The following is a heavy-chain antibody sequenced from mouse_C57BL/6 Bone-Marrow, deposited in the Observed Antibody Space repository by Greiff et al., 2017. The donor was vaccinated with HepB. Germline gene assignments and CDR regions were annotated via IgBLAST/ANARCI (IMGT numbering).Heavy chain of an antibody. J-gene: IGHJ2*01. D-gene: IGHD2-5*01. Sequence: VKVVESGAELVKPGASVKISCKASGYAFSSYWMNWVKQRPGKGLEWIGQIYPGDGDTNYNGKFKGKATLTADKSSSTAYMQLSSLTSEDSAVYFCARYSNYVYYFDYWGQGTTLTVSS. CDR1: GYAFSSYW. CDR3: ARYSNYVYYFDY. CDR2: IYPGDGDT. V-gene: IGHV1-80*01.